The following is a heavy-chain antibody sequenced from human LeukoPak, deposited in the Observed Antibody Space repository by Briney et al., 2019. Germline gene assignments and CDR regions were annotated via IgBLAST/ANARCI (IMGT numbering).Heavy chain of an antibody. D-gene: IGHD3-22*01. CDR2: IAPSDSYT. CDR3: VRQPPGVYDTTQNWFDP. V-gene: IGHV5-10-1*01. CDR1: GCSFTSYW. J-gene: IGHJ5*02. Sequence: GESLKISCKGSGCSFTSYWIGWVRQVPGKGLEWMGRIAPSDSYTNYNPSFEGHVTMSVEKSITTVYLQWSSLKASDTAMYYCVRQPPGVYDTTQNWFDPWGQGTLVTVSS.